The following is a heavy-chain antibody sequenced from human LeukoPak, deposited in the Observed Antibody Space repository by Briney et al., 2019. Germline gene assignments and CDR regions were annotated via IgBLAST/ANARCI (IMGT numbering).Heavy chain of an antibody. D-gene: IGHD3-10*01. CDR1: GFTFSSYS. CDR2: ISSSSSYI. J-gene: IGHJ4*02. V-gene: IGHV3-21*01. Sequence: NAGGSLRLSCAASGFTFSSYSMNWVRQAPGKGLEWVSSISSSSSYIYYADSVEGRFTISRDNAKNSLYLQMNSLRAEDTAVYYCARDGKMVRGVILDYWGQGTLVTVSS. CDR3: ARDGKMVRGVILDY.